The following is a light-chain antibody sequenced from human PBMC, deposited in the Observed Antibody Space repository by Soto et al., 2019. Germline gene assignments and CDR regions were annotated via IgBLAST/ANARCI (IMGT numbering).Light chain of an antibody. J-gene: IGKJ1*01. CDR1: QSVSSSY. Sequence: EIVLTQSPGTLSLSPGERATLSCRASQSVSSSYLAWYQQKPGQAPRLLIYGASSRATGIPDRFSCSGSGTDFTLTNSSLEPEDFAVYYCQQYGSSPWTFGQGTKVEIK. CDR3: QQYGSSPWT. CDR2: GAS. V-gene: IGKV3-20*01.